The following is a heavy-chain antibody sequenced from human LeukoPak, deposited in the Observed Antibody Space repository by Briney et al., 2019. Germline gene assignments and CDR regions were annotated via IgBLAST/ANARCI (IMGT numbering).Heavy chain of an antibody. V-gene: IGHV3-23*01. D-gene: IGHD2-21*02. Sequence: GGSLRLSCAASGCTFSSYAMSWGRQAPGKGLEWVSAISGSGGSTYYADSVKGRFTISRDNSKNTLYLQMNSLRAEDTAVYYCAKLLAYCGGDCYWGWDYWGQGTLVTVSS. CDR2: ISGSGGST. CDR3: AKLLAYCGGDCYWGWDY. J-gene: IGHJ4*02. CDR1: GCTFSSYA.